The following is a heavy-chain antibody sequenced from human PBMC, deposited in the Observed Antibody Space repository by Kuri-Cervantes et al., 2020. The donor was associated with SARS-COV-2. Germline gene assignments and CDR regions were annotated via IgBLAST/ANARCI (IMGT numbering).Heavy chain of an antibody. J-gene: IGHJ4*02. D-gene: IGHD6-13*01. CDR2: IIPIFGTA. Sequence: SVKVSCKASGGTFSSYAISWVRQAPGQGLEWMGGIIPIFGTANYAQKFQGRVTITTDESTSTAYMELSSLRSEDTAVYYCATDLVYSSSWYLGFDYWGQGTLVTVSS. CDR3: ATDLVYSSSWYLGFDY. CDR1: GGTFSSYA. V-gene: IGHV1-69*05.